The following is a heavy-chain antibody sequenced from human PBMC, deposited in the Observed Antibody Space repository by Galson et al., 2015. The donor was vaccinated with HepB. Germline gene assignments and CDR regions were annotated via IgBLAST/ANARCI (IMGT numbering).Heavy chain of an antibody. CDR2: IDPKNSYT. Sequence: QSGAEVKQPGESLRISCKGSEYNFASYWISWVRQMPGKGLEWMAMIDPKNSYTHYSPSFQGHVTLSVDKSITTAYLQLSSLKASDTAIYYCARHGDFLNWFDPRCQGTLVTVSS. V-gene: IGHV5-10-1*01. CDR1: EYNFASYW. D-gene: IGHD3-10*01. J-gene: IGHJ5*02. CDR3: ARHGDFLNWFDP.